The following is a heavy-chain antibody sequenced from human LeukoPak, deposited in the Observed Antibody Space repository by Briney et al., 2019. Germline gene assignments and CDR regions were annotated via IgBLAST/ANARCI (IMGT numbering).Heavy chain of an antibody. Sequence: PSETLSLTCAVHGGSFSGYYWSWIRQPPGKGLEWIGEINHSGSTNYNPSLKSRVTISVDTSKNQFSLKLSSVTAADTAVYYCARRGYSFWFDPWGQGTLVTVSS. CDR3: ARRGYSFWFDP. CDR2: INHSGST. J-gene: IGHJ5*02. CDR1: GGSFSGYY. V-gene: IGHV4-34*01. D-gene: IGHD5-18*01.